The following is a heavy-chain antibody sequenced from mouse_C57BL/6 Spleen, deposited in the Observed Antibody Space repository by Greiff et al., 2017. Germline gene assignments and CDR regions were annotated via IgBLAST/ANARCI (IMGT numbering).Heavy chain of an antibody. D-gene: IGHD1-1*01. J-gene: IGHJ1*03. CDR3: ARSYYYGSSPYWYFDV. CDR2: IRNKANGYTT. CDR1: GFTFTDYY. V-gene: IGHV7-3*01. Sequence: DVQLVESGGGLVQPGGSLSLSCAASGFTFTDYYMSWVRQPPGKALEWLGFIRNKANGYTTEYSASVKGRFTISRANSQSILYLQMNALRAEDSATYYCARSYYYGSSPYWYFDVWGTGTTVTVSS.